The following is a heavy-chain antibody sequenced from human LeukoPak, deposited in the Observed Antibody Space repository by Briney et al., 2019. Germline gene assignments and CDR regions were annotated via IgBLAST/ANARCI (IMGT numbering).Heavy chain of an antibody. J-gene: IGHJ4*02. CDR1: GFTFSSYS. CDR2: ISRSSSYI. Sequence: PGGSLRLSCAASGFTFSSYSMNWVRQAPGKGLEWASSISRSSSYIYYADSLKGRFTISRDNAKNSLYPQMNSLRAEDTAVYYCARDGGSITGTTGLFDYWGQGTLVTVSS. CDR3: ARDGGSITGTTGLFDY. V-gene: IGHV3-21*01. D-gene: IGHD1-7*01.